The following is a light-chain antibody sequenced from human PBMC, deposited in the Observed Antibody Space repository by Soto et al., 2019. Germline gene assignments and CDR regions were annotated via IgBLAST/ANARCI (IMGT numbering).Light chain of an antibody. J-gene: IGLJ1*01. CDR2: DVS. CDR1: SSDVGGYNY. CDR3: SSYTSSSTPYV. Sequence: QSVLTQPASVSGSPGQSITISCTGTSSDVGGYNYVSWYQQHPGKAPKLMIYDVSNRPSGVSNRFSGSKSGNTASLTISGFQVEDEADYYCSSYTSSSTPYVFGPGTKVTVL. V-gene: IGLV2-14*01.